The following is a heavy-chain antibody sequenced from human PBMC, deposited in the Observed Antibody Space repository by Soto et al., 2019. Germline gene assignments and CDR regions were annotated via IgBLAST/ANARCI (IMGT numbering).Heavy chain of an antibody. D-gene: IGHD3-10*01. V-gene: IGHV4-39*02. CDR2: IFSGGAT. J-gene: IGHJ4*02. CDR1: GGSINSSTYS. Sequence: SETLSLTCTVSGGSINSSTYSWAWIRQPPGKGLEWIGSIFSGGATYFNPSLGSRLTISVDTSKNHFSLSLSSVTAAETAVYYCARRGTPGSFDYWGQGTLVTVSS. CDR3: ARRGTPGSFDY.